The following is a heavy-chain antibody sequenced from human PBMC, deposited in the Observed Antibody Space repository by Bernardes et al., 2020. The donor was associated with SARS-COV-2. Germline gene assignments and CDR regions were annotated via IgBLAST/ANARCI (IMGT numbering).Heavy chain of an antibody. Sequence: SETLSLTCAVSGGSISSANWWSWVRQSPGKGLEWVGEIFHTGSTKYNPSLMSRVTMSLDKSKNQFSLRLRAVTAADTAVYYCAREESIFGLDPLPYYFDYWGQGILVTVSS. J-gene: IGHJ4*02. CDR3: AREESIFGLDPLPYYFDY. CDR2: IFHTGST. D-gene: IGHD3-3*01. V-gene: IGHV4-4*02. CDR1: GGSISSANW.